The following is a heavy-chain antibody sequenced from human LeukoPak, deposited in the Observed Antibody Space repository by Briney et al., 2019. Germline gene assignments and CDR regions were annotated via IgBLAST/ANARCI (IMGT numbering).Heavy chain of an antibody. J-gene: IGHJ4*02. CDR2: IYSGGST. Sequence: GGSLRLSCAVSGFTVSSNYMSWVRQAPGQGLEWVSVIYSGGSTYYADSVKGRFTISRDNSKNTLYLQMNSLRAEDTAVYYCARDGGATEGYYFDYWGQGTLVTVSS. CDR1: GFTVSSNY. V-gene: IGHV3-66*01. D-gene: IGHD3-3*01. CDR3: ARDGGATEGYYFDY.